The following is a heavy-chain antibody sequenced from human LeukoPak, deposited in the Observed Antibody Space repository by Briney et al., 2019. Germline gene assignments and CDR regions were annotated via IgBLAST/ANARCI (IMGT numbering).Heavy chain of an antibody. V-gene: IGHV3-23*01. CDR3: AKGWNGYDRFDY. CDR2: ISGSGDNT. J-gene: IGHJ4*02. CDR1: GFTFSAYA. Sequence: GGSLRLSCAASGFTFSAYAMGWVRQAPGMGLEWVSGISGSGDNTYYADAVQGRFTIPRDNSKNTVYLQMNSLKAEDTAVYYCAKGWNGYDRFDYWGQGTLVTVSS. D-gene: IGHD5-12*01.